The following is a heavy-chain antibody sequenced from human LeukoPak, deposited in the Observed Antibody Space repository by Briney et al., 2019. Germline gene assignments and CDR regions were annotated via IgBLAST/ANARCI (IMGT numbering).Heavy chain of an antibody. V-gene: IGHV1-2*02. Sequence: GASVKVSFKASGYTFTGYYMHWVRQAPGQGLEWMGWINPNSGGTNYARKFQGRVTMTRDTSISTAYMELSRLRSDDTAVYYCARDSSSWGNYGMDVWGQGTTVTVSS. CDR1: GYTFTGYY. J-gene: IGHJ6*02. CDR2: INPNSGGT. CDR3: ARDSSSWGNYGMDV. D-gene: IGHD6-13*01.